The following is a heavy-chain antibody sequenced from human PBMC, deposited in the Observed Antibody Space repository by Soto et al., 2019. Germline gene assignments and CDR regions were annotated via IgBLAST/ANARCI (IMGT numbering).Heavy chain of an antibody. CDR3: ARGVTVTLDYYYYYMDV. CDR2: IYHSGST. D-gene: IGHD4-17*01. V-gene: IGHV4-4*02. J-gene: IGHJ6*03. Sequence: SETLSLTCAVSSGSISSSNWWSWVRQPPGKGLEWIGEIYHSGSTNYNPSLKSRVTISVDKSKNQFSLKLSSVTAADTAVYYCARGVTVTLDYYYYYMDVWGKGTTVTVSS. CDR1: SGSISSSNW.